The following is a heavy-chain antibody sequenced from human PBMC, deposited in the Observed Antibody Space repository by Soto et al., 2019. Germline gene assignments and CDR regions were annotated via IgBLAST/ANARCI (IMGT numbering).Heavy chain of an antibody. J-gene: IGHJ5*02. CDR1: GFTFDDYA. V-gene: IGHV3-9*01. CDR2: ISWNSGSI. D-gene: IGHD1-1*01. CDR3: AKDRTSNWNDVGGWFDP. Sequence: EVQLVESGGGLVQPGRSLRLSCAASGFTFDDYAMHWVRQAPGKGLEWVSGISWNSGSIGYADSVKGRFTISRDNAKNSLYLQMNSLRAEDTALYYCAKDRTSNWNDVGGWFDPWGQGTLVTVSS.